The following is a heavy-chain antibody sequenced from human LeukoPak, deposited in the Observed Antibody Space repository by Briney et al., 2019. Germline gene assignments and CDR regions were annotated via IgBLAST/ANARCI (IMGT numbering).Heavy chain of an antibody. D-gene: IGHD2-2*01. J-gene: IGHJ4*02. CDR2: IYYSGST. CDR3: ARGLIPATDNYFDY. Sequence: SQTLSLTCTVSGGSTSSGGYYWSWIRQHPGKGLEWIGYIYYSGSTYYNPSLKSRVTISVDTSKNQFSLKLSSVTAADTAVYYCARGLIPATDNYFDYWGQGTLVTVSS. V-gene: IGHV4-31*03. CDR1: GGSTSSGGYY.